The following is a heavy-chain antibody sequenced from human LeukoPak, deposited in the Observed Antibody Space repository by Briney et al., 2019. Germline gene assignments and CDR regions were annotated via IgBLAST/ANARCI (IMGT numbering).Heavy chain of an antibody. V-gene: IGHV3-30*03. J-gene: IGHJ4*02. D-gene: IGHD3-3*01. CDR1: GFTFSSYG. Sequence: GGSLRLSCAASGFTFSSYGMHWVRQAPGKGLEWVAVISYDGSNKYYADSVKGRFTISRDNSKNTLYLQMNSLRAEDTAVYYCARVWVYYDFWSGYYLFDYWGQGTLVTVSS. CDR3: ARVWVYYDFWSGYYLFDY. CDR2: ISYDGSNK.